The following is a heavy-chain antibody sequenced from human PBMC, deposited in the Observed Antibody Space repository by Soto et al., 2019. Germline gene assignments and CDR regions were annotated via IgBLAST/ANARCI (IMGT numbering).Heavy chain of an antibody. CDR3: ARGWERYQLLAFDI. V-gene: IGHV3-53*04. CDR2: IYSGGST. CDR1: GFTVSSNY. D-gene: IGHD2-2*01. Sequence: GGSLRLSCAASGFTVSSNYMSWVRQAPGKGLEWVSVIYSGGSTYYADSVKGRFTISRHNSKNTLYLQMNSLRAEDTAVYYCARGWERYQLLAFDIWGQGTMVTVSS. J-gene: IGHJ3*02.